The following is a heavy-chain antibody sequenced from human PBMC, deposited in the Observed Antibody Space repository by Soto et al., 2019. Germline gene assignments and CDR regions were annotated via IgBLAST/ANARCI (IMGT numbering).Heavy chain of an antibody. Sequence: EVQVVESGGGLVQPGGSLRLSCAASGFTFSSNSMNWVPQAQGKGLEWISYISSSSSTIYADSVKGRFTISRDNAKNSLYLQMNSLRDEDTAVYYCARVIWSGHLTSDLWGQGTLVTVSS. D-gene: IGHD3-3*01. CDR3: ARVIWSGHLTSDL. J-gene: IGHJ5*02. V-gene: IGHV3-48*02. CDR2: ISSSSSTI. CDR1: GFTFSSNS.